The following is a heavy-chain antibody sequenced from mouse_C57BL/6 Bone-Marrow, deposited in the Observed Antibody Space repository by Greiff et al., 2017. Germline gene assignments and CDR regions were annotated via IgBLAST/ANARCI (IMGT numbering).Heavy chain of an antibody. CDR3: AREGFYNDYSWFAY. J-gene: IGHJ3*01. Sequence: EVHLVESGGGLVKPGGSLKLSCAASGFTFSSYAMSWVRQTPEKRLEWVATISDGGSYTYYPDNVKGRFTISRDNAKNNLYLQMSHLKSEDTAMYYCAREGFYNDYSWFAYWGQGTLVTVSA. D-gene: IGHD2-3*01. V-gene: IGHV5-4*01. CDR1: GFTFSSYA. CDR2: ISDGGSYT.